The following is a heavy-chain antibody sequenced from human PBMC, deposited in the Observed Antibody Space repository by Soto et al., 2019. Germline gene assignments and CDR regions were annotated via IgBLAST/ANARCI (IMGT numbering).Heavy chain of an antibody. J-gene: IGHJ2*01. CDR2: ISYSGST. CDR1: GGPLSGYS. D-gene: IGHD2-21*01. CDR3: ATSLCGGDCFGYLDV. V-gene: IGHV4-59*01. Sequence: QVLLQESGPGLVRPSETLSLTCTVSGGPLSGYSWTWIRQSPGKGLEWIGHISYSGSTDYNTSLTSRVSMSVDESGNQFSLNLSSVTAADTAMYYCATSLCGGDCFGYLDVWGRGTLVTVSS.